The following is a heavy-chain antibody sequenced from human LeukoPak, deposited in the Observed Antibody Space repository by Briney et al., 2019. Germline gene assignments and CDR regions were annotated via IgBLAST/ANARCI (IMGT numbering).Heavy chain of an antibody. D-gene: IGHD2-15*01. Sequence: PSETPSLTCTVSGGSTSSSSSYWGWIRQPPGKGLEWTGSIYYSGSTYYNPSLKSRDTISVDTSKNQFSLKLSSVTAADTAVYYCARREDVVVVAASGFDPWGQGTLVTVSS. J-gene: IGHJ5*02. V-gene: IGHV4-39*07. CDR1: GGSTSSSSSY. CDR2: IYYSGST. CDR3: ARREDVVVVAASGFDP.